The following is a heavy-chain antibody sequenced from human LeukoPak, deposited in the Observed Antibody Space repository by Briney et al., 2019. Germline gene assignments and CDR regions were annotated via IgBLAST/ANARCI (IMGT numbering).Heavy chain of an antibody. Sequence: ASVKVSRKASGYTFTSYGISWVRQAPGQGLEWMGWISAYNGNTNYAQKLQGRVTMTTDTSTSTAYMELRSLRSDDTAVYYCARDRAWEGVTARNDAFDIWGQGTMVTVSS. CDR2: ISAYNGNT. V-gene: IGHV1-18*01. CDR3: ARDRAWEGVTARNDAFDI. J-gene: IGHJ3*02. D-gene: IGHD2-21*02. CDR1: GYTFTSYG.